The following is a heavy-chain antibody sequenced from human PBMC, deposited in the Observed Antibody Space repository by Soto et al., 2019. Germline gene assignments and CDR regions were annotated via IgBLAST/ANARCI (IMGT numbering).Heavy chain of an antibody. CDR1: GFTFDDYG. D-gene: IGHD3-16*01. V-gene: IGHV3-9*01. Sequence: EVQLVESGGGLVQPGRSLRLSCAASGFTFDDYGMHWVRQAPGKGLEWVSGITWNSGNIGYADSVKGRFTISRDNAKNSIYLQMNSLRPEDTALYYCARRGNTMAFDIWGQGTMVIVSS. CDR2: ITWNSGNI. J-gene: IGHJ3*02. CDR3: ARRGNTMAFDI.